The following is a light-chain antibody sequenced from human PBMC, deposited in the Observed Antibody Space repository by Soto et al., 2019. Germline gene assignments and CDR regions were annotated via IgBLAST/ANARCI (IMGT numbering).Light chain of an antibody. CDR3: QQRSNWPPSIT. V-gene: IGKV3-11*01. CDR2: GAS. CDR1: QSVSSN. Sequence: EIVMTQSPSTLSVSPGERATLSCRASQSVSSNLAWYQQKPGQAPRLLIYGASTRATGISARFSGGGSGTDFTLTISSLEPEDFAVYYCQQRSNWPPSITFGQGTRLEIK. J-gene: IGKJ5*01.